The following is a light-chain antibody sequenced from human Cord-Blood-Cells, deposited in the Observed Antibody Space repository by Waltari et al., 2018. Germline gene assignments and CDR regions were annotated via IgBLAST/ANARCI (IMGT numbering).Light chain of an antibody. CDR1: QGISSY. J-gene: IGKJ4*01. CDR3: QQLNSYLALT. Sequence: DIQLTTSPSFLSASVGDRVPITCRASQGISSYLAWYQQKPGKAPKLLIYAASTLQSGVPSRFSGSGSGTEFTLTISSLQPEDFATYYCQQLNSYLALTFGGGTKVEIK. CDR2: AAS. V-gene: IGKV1-9*01.